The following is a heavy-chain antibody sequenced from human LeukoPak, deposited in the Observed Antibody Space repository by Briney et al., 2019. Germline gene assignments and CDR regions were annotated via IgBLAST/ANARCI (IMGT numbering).Heavy chain of an antibody. V-gene: IGHV3-21*01. D-gene: IGHD5-18*01. CDR3: ARESLRGYSYGYGYFDY. Sequence: PGGSLRLSCAASGFTFSSYSMNWVRQAPGKGLEWVSSISSSSSYIYYADSVKGRFTISRDNAKNSLYLQMNSLRAEDTAVYYCARESLRGYSYGYGYFDYWGQGTLVTVSS. CDR1: GFTFSSYS. CDR2: ISSSSSYI. J-gene: IGHJ4*02.